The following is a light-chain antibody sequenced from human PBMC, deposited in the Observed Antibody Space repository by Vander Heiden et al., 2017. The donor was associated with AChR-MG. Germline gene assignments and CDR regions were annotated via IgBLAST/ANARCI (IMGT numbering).Light chain of an antibody. V-gene: IGKV1-33*01. Sequence: DIQMTQSPSSLSASVGDRVTITCQASQDISNYLNGYQQKPGKAPKRLIYDASNLEAAVPSRFSGSGWGADFTFTISSLQPEDIATYYCQQYDGLPPYTFGQATKLEIK. CDR1: QDISNY. CDR3: QQYDGLPPYT. CDR2: DAS. J-gene: IGKJ2*01.